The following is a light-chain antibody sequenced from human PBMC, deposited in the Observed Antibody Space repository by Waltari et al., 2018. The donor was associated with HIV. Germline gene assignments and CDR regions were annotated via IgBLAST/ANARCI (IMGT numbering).Light chain of an antibody. J-gene: IGLJ1*01. CDR1: SGNIASSY. CDR3: QSHDNKIFYV. CDR2: ANN. V-gene: IGLV6-57*01. Sequence: NFILTQPHSVSESPGKTVTISCTRSSGNIASSYVQWYQQRPGSSPTTVIYANNQRPSGVPDRFSGPIDSSSNSASLTISGLRTEDEADYYCQSHDNKIFYVFGGGTYVTVL.